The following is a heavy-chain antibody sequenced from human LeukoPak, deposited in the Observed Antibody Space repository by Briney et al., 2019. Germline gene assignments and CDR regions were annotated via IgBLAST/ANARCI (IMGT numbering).Heavy chain of an antibody. Sequence: GGSLRLSCAASGFTFSSYGMHWVRQAPGKGLEWVPFIRYDGSNKYYADSVKGRFTISRDNSKNTLYLQMISLRAEDTAVYYCAKDEGYCSSTSCSCDYWGQGTLVTVSS. D-gene: IGHD2-2*01. CDR1: GFTFSSYG. J-gene: IGHJ4*02. CDR2: IRYDGSNK. CDR3: AKDEGYCSSTSCSCDY. V-gene: IGHV3-30*02.